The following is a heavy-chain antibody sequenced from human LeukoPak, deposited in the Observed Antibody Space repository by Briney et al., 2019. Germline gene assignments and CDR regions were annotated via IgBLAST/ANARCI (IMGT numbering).Heavy chain of an antibody. Sequence: ASVKVSCKASGYTSGYVFTTYPIHWVRQAPGQGFEWMGVINLRGEATIYAQKFQGRVTMTSDSSATTVYMELSSLKSEDTGLYYCARKWSSRDWFDPWGQGTLVTVSS. D-gene: IGHD2-8*01. CDR1: GYTSGYVFTTYP. V-gene: IGHV1-46*01. CDR2: INLRGEAT. CDR3: ARKWSSRDWFDP. J-gene: IGHJ5*02.